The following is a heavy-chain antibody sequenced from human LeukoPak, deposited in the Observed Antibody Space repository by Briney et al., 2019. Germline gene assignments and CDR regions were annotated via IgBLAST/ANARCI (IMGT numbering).Heavy chain of an antibody. CDR1: GFTFSSYA. J-gene: IGHJ6*02. D-gene: IGHD3-16*01. V-gene: IGHV3-23*01. CDR2: ISGSGDNT. Sequence: GGSLRLSCAASGFTFSSYAMTWVRQAPGKGLEWVSAISGSGDNTFYADSVRGRFTISRDNSKNTLYLQMNSLRAGDAAVYYCAKVASGGYYYGMDVWGQGTTVTVSS. CDR3: AKVASGGYYYGMDV.